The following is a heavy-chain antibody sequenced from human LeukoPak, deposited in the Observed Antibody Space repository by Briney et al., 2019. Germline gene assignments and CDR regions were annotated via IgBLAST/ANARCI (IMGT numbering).Heavy chain of an antibody. CDR1: GGSISSHY. D-gene: IGHD4-17*01. CDR3: ARDDYGDYFDY. V-gene: IGHV4-59*08. J-gene: IGHJ4*02. CDR2: ISYSGST. Sequence: PSETLSFTCTGSGGSISSHYWSWIRQPPGKGLEWIGYISYSGSTNYNPSLKSRVNISVDTSKNQFSLKLSSVTAADAAVYYCARDDYGDYFDYWGQGTLVTVSS.